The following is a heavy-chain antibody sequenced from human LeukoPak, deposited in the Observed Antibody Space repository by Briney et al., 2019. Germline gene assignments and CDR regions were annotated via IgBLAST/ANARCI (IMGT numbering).Heavy chain of an antibody. CDR1: GGSISSYY. CDR2: IYTSGST. Sequence: KPSETLSLTCTVSGGSISSYYWSWIRQPAGKGLEWIGRIYTSGSTNYNPSLKSRVTMSVDTSKNQFSLKLSSVTAADTAVYYCAAARLLKRSYYFDYWGQGTLVTVSS. J-gene: IGHJ4*02. D-gene: IGHD3-10*01. V-gene: IGHV4-4*07. CDR3: AAARLLKRSYYFDY.